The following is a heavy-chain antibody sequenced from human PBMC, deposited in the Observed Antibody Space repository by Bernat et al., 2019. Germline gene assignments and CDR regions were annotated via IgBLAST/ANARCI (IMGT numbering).Heavy chain of an antibody. Sequence: QLQLQESGPGLVKPSETLSLTCTVSGGSISSSSYYWGWIRQPPGKGLEWIGSIYYSGSTYYNPSLKSRVTISVDTSKNQFSLKLSSVTAADTAVYYCARLGRSSSSERWDWGQGTLVTVSS. CDR2: IYYSGST. CDR1: GGSISSSSYY. J-gene: IGHJ4*02. D-gene: IGHD6-6*01. V-gene: IGHV4-39*01. CDR3: ARLGRSSSSERWD.